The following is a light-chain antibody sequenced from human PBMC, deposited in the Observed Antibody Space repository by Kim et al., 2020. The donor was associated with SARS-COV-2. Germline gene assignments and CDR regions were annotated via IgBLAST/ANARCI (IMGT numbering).Light chain of an antibody. CDR1: QNIRTW. V-gene: IGKV1-5*03. Sequence: DIQMTQSPSTLSASVGDRVTITCRASQNIRTWLAWYQQAPGKAPSLLIHQASSLHNGVPSRFSGSGSGTDFNLTISSLQPPDFATYYCQHYTSYPWTFGPGTKVDIK. CDR2: QAS. J-gene: IGKJ1*01. CDR3: QHYTSYPWT.